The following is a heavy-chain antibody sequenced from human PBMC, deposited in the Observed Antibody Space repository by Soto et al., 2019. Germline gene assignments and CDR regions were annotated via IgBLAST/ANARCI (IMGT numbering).Heavy chain of an antibody. Sequence: PGESLKISCKGSGYSFTSYWISWVRQMPGKGLEWMGRIDPSDSYTNYSPSFQGHVTISADKSISTAYLQWSSLKASDTAMYYCARFRGYDILTGYYLPYYYYGMDVWGQGTTVTVSS. V-gene: IGHV5-10-1*01. CDR2: IDPSDSYT. CDR3: ARFRGYDILTGYYLPYYYYGMDV. CDR1: GYSFTSYW. J-gene: IGHJ6*02. D-gene: IGHD3-9*01.